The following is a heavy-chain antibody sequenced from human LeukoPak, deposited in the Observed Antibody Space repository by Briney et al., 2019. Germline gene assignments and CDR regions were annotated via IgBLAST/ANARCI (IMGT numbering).Heavy chain of an antibody. J-gene: IGHJ6*03. Sequence: GGSLRLSCAASGFTFSSYSMNWVRQAPGKGLAWVSSISSSSSYIYYADSVKGRFTISRDNAKNSLYLQMNSLRAEDTAVYYCARAVCSGGSCYHLYYYYYMDVWGKGTTVTVSS. CDR1: GFTFSSYS. V-gene: IGHV3-21*01. D-gene: IGHD2-15*01. CDR2: ISSSSSYI. CDR3: ARAVCSGGSCYHLYYYYYMDV.